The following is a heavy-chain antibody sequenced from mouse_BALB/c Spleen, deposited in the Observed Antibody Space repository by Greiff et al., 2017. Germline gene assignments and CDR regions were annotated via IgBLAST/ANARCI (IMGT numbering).Heavy chain of an antibody. D-gene: IGHD1-1*01. Sequence: EVQRVESGGDLVKPGGSLKLSCAASGFTFSSYGMSWVRQTPDKRLEWVATISSGGSYTYYPDSVKGRFTISRDNAKNTLYLQMSSLKSEDTAMYYCARNPDNYYGSSYDYAMDYWGQGTSVTVSS. CDR1: GFTFSSYG. J-gene: IGHJ4*01. CDR2: ISSGGSYT. V-gene: IGHV5-6*01. CDR3: ARNPDNYYGSSYDYAMDY.